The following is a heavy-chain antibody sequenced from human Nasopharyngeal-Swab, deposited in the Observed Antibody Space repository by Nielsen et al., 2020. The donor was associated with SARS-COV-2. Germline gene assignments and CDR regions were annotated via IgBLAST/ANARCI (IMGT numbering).Heavy chain of an antibody. V-gene: IGHV7-4-1*02. D-gene: IGHD3-3*01. CDR1: GYTFTSYA. Sequence: ASVKVSCKASGYTFTSYAMNWVRQAPGQGLEWMGWINTNTGNPTYAQGFTGRFVFSLDTSVSTAYLQISSLKAEDTAVYYCARPDPHYDFWSGYYNNYGMDVWGQGTTVTVSS. CDR3: ARPDPHYDFWSGYYNNYGMDV. J-gene: IGHJ6*02. CDR2: INTNTGNP.